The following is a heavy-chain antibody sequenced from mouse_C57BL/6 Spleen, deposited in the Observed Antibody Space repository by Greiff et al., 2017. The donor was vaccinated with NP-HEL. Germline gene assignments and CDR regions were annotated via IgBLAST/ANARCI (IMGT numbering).Heavy chain of an antibody. D-gene: IGHD2-1*01. CDR2: ISNGGGST. CDR1: GFTFSDYY. J-gene: IGHJ1*03. CDR3: ARQGIYYGGYFDV. V-gene: IGHV5-12*01. Sequence: EVKLVESGGGLVQPGGSLKLSCAASGFTFSDYYMYWVRQTPEKRLEWVAYISNGGGSTYYPDTVKGRFTISRDNAKNTLYLQMSRLKSEDTAMYYCARQGIYYGGYFDVWGTGTTVTVSS.